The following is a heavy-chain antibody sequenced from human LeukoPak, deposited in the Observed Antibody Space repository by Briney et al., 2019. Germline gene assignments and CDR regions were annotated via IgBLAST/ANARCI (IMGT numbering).Heavy chain of an antibody. D-gene: IGHD2-15*01. CDR2: INPSGGST. Sequence: GASVKVSCKASGYTFTSYYMHWVRQGPGQGLEWMGIINPSGGSTSYAQKFRGRVTMARDTSTSTVYMELSSLRSEDTAVYYCARDGGIFPPGIDYWGQGTLVTVSS. CDR1: GYTFTSYY. CDR3: ARDGGIFPPGIDY. J-gene: IGHJ4*02. V-gene: IGHV1-46*01.